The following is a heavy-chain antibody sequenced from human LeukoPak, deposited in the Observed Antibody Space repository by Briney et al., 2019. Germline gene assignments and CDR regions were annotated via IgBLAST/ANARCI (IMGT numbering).Heavy chain of an antibody. V-gene: IGHV3-23*01. J-gene: IGHJ3*02. CDR2: ISGSGGST. CDR3: AKATGWRLAYHDAFDI. D-gene: IGHD3-9*01. Sequence: GGSLRLSCAASGFTFSSYAMSWVRQAPGKGLEWVSAISGSGGSTYYADSVKGRFTISRDNSKNTLYLQMNSLRAEDTAVYYCAKATGWRLAYHDAFDIWGQGTMVTVSS. CDR1: GFTFSSYA.